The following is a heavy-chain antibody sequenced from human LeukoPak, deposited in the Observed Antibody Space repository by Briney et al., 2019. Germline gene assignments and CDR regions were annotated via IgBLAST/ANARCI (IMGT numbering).Heavy chain of an antibody. J-gene: IGHJ5*02. D-gene: IGHD3-3*01. V-gene: IGHV1-46*01. Sequence: GASVKVSCKASGYTFTSYYMHWVRQAPGQGLEWMGIINPSGGSTSYAQKFQGRVTMTRDTSTSTVYMELSSLRSEDTAVYYCARARAVRVTIFDWFDPLGQGTLVTVSS. CDR1: GYTFTSYY. CDR3: ARARAVRVTIFDWFDP. CDR2: INPSGGST.